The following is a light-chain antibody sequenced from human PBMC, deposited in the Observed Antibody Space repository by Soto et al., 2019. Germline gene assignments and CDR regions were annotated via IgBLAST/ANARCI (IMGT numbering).Light chain of an antibody. CDR1: RSNIGATYG. V-gene: IGLV1-40*01. CDR2: GNT. Sequence: QSILTQPPSVSGAPGQRVTISCTGSRSNIGATYGVHWYQQLPGTAPKLLIYGNTNRPSGVPDRFSGSKSGTSASLAITGLQAEDEADYYCPSYDSSLSGSVFGGGTKLTVL. CDR3: PSYDSSLSGSV. J-gene: IGLJ2*01.